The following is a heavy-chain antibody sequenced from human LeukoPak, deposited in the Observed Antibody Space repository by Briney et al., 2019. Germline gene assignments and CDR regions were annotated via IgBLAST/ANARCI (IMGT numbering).Heavy chain of an antibody. CDR2: INPNSGGT. Sequence: ASVKVSCKASGYTFTGYYMHWVRQAPGQGLEWMGWINPNSGGTNYAQKFQGRVTMTRDTSISTAYMELSRLRSGDTAVYYCARDLGASLGLLRYFDWAFDIWGQGTMVTVSS. CDR3: ARDLGASLGLLRYFDWAFDI. D-gene: IGHD3-9*01. J-gene: IGHJ3*02. CDR1: GYTFTGYY. V-gene: IGHV1-2*02.